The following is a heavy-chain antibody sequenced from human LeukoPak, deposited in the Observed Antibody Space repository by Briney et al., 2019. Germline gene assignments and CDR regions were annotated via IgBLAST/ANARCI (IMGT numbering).Heavy chain of an antibody. V-gene: IGHV4-39*02. CDR3: ARGGTYYYDSSVN. J-gene: IGHJ4*02. CDR2: ISYSGNT. Sequence: SETLSLTCTVSAGSISSSDYYWGWIRQSPGKGLEWIGRISYSGNTYYNPSLKSRVTISVDTSKNHFSLRLSSVTAADTAVYYCARGGTYYYDSSVNWGQRTLVTVSS. CDR1: AGSISSSDYY. D-gene: IGHD3-22*01.